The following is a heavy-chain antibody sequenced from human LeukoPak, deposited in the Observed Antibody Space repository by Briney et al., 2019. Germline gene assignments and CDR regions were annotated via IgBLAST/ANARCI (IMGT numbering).Heavy chain of an antibody. J-gene: IGHJ3*01. CDR1: GFTFTKYW. D-gene: IGHD3-22*01. CDR3: VRGRITMILY. V-gene: IGHV3-7*03. Sequence: GGSLRLSCVASGFTFTKYWMGWVRQAPGKGLEWVANINYDGSDKYYVDSVKGRFTISRDNAKNSLYLQMNSLRAEDTALYYCVRGRITMILYWGQGTMVTVSS. CDR2: INYDGSDK.